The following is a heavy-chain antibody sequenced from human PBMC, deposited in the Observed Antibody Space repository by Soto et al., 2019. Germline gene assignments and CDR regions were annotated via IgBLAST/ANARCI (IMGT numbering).Heavy chain of an antibody. CDR2: ISYDGTDK. CDR3: VKERYAQLWLEDYGMDV. Sequence: QVQLVESGGGVVQLGRSLRLSCAASGFTFSSYGIHWVRQAPGKGLEWVALISYDGTDKYYADSVKGRFTISRDNSKNTLYLQMSSLGPEYTAVYYCVKERYAQLWLEDYGMDVWGQGTTVTV. J-gene: IGHJ6*02. V-gene: IGHV3-30*18. CDR1: GFTFSSYG. D-gene: IGHD5-18*01.